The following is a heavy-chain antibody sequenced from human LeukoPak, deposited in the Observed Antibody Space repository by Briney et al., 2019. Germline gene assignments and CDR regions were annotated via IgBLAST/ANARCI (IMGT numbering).Heavy chain of an antibody. Sequence: GGSLRLSCAASGFTFSSYWMHWVRQAPGKGLVWLSRINTDGSSTSYADSVKGRFTISRDNAKNTLYLQMNSLRAEDTAVYYCAREVTTVTLNWFDPWGQGTLVTVSS. CDR2: INTDGSST. CDR1: GFTFSSYW. J-gene: IGHJ5*02. CDR3: AREVTTVTLNWFDP. D-gene: IGHD4-17*01. V-gene: IGHV3-74*01.